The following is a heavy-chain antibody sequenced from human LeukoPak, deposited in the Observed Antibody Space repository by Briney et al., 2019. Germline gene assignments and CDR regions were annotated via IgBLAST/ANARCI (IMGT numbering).Heavy chain of an antibody. D-gene: IGHD2-2*01. Sequence: GASVKVSCKASGYTFTSYGISWVRQAPGQGLEWMGWISAYNGNTNYAQKLQGRVTMTTDTSTSTAYMELRSLRSDDTAVYYCARDCHQRPYCSSIIAAAEGPDYWGQGTLVTVSS. CDR2: ISAYNGNT. CDR1: GYTFTSYG. V-gene: IGHV1-18*01. CDR3: ARDCHQRPYCSSIIAAAEGPDY. J-gene: IGHJ4*02.